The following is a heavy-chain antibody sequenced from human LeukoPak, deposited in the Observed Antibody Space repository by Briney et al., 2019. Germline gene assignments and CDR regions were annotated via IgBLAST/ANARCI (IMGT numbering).Heavy chain of an antibody. CDR1: GFTFSNYG. CDR3: AKDPPTYYYDSSEDY. Sequence: PGGSLRLSCAASGFTFSNYGVHWVRQTPDKGLEWVAFIRYDGSDKYYADSVKGRVTISRDNSKNTLYLQMNSLRVEDTAVYYCAKDPPTYYYDSSEDYWGQGTLVTVSS. J-gene: IGHJ4*02. D-gene: IGHD3-22*01. V-gene: IGHV3-30*02. CDR2: IRYDGSDK.